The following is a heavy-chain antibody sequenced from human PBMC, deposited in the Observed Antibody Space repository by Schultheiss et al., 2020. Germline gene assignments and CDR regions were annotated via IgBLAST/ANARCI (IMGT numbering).Heavy chain of an antibody. CDR3: AKSRSGYLPGDY. CDR2: IYYSGST. J-gene: IGHJ4*02. Sequence: SETLSLTCTVSGGSISSGGYYWSWIRQHPGKGLEWIGYIYYSGSTYYNPSLKSRVTISVDTSKNQFSLKLSSVTAADTAVYYCAKSRSGYLPGDYWGQGTLVTVAS. V-gene: IGHV4-31*03. CDR1: GGSISSGGYY. D-gene: IGHD3-22*01.